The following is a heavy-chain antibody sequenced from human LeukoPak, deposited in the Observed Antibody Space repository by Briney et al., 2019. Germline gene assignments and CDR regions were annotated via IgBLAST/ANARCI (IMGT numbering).Heavy chain of an antibody. Sequence: GGSLRLSCAASGFTFSTYTMNWVRQAPGKGLEWVSYITGSSSTIYYADSVKGRFTISRDNAENSLYLQMNSLRAEDTAVYYCARGAYWFGPWGQGTLVTVSS. CDR1: GFTFSTYT. J-gene: IGHJ5*02. CDR2: ITGSSSTI. V-gene: IGHV3-48*04. CDR3: ARGAYWFGP.